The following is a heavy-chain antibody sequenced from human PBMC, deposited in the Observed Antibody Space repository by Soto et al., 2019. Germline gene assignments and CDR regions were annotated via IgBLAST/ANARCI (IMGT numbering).Heavy chain of an antibody. CDR2: INSDGSST. CDR3: ARDGASYYYDSSCYYYDYYYGMDV. Sequence: GGSLRLSCAASGFTFSSYWMHWVRQAPGKGLVWVSRINSDGSSTSYADSVKGRFTISRDNAKNTLYLQMSSLRAEDTAVYYCARDGASYYYDSSCYYYDYYYGMDVRGQGTTVTVAS. J-gene: IGHJ6*02. D-gene: IGHD3-22*01. CDR1: GFTFSSYW. V-gene: IGHV3-74*01.